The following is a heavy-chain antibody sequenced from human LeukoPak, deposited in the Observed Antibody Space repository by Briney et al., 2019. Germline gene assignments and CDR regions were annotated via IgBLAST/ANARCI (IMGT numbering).Heavy chain of an antibody. CDR2: TNHSGST. J-gene: IGHJ3*02. CDR3: ARGGARPRYSSGWYHAFDI. V-gene: IGHV4-34*01. D-gene: IGHD6-19*01. Sequence: SETLSLTCAVYGGSFSGHYWSWIRQPPGKGLEWIGETNHSGSTNYNPSLKSRVTISVDTSKNQFSLKLSSVTAADTAVYYCARGGARPRYSSGWYHAFDIWGQGTMVTVSS. CDR1: GGSFSGHY.